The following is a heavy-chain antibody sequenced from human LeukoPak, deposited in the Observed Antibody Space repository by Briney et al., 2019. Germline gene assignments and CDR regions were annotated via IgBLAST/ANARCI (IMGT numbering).Heavy chain of an antibody. CDR1: GGSFSGYY. V-gene: IGHV4-59*01. CDR2: IYYSGST. CDR3: ARSSADGYFDY. J-gene: IGHJ4*02. Sequence: SETLSLTCAVYGGSFSGYYWSWIRQPPGKGLEWIGYIYYSGSTNYNPSLKSRVTISVDTSKNQVSLKLSSVTAADTAVYYCARSSADGYFDYWGQGTLVTVSS.